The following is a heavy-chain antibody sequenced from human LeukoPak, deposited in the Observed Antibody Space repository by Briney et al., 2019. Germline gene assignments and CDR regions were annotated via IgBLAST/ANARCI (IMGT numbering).Heavy chain of an antibody. CDR3: AKGDSSNPNDY. V-gene: IGHV3-23*01. D-gene: IGHD1-14*01. CDR2: ISASGGST. J-gene: IGHJ4*02. CDR1: GFTFRNYV. Sequence: GGSLRLSCAASGFTFRNYVMHWVRQAPGKGLEWISLISASGGSTYYADSVKGRLTISRDNSKDTLSLQMSSLRAEDTAVYYCAKGDSSNPNDYWGQGTQVTVSS.